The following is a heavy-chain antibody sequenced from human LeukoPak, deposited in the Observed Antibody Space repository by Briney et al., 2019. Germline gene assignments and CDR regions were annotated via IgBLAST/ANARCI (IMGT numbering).Heavy chain of an antibody. V-gene: IGHV1-2*02. CDR1: GYTFTGYY. D-gene: IGHD2-2*01. J-gene: IGHJ5*02. Sequence: ASVKVSCKASGYTFTGYYMHWVRQAPGQGLEWMGWINPNSGSTNYAQKFQGRVTMTRDTSISTAYMELSRLRSDGTAVYYCAREIVVVPAANSARWFDPWGQGTLVTVSS. CDR3: AREIVVVPAANSARWFDP. CDR2: INPNSGST.